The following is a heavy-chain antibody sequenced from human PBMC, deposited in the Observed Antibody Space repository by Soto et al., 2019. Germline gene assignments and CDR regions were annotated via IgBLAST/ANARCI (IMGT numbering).Heavy chain of an antibody. CDR1: GGSISSYY. CDR3: ARDIGYDFWSGYPKGWFDP. Sequence: QVQLQESGPGLVKPSETLSLTCTVSGGSISSYYWSWIRQPPGKGLEWIGYIYYSGSTNYNPSLKRRVTISVDTSKNQFSLKLSSVTAADTAVYYCARDIGYDFWSGYPKGWFDPWGQGTLVTVSS. CDR2: IYYSGST. D-gene: IGHD3-3*01. J-gene: IGHJ5*02. V-gene: IGHV4-59*01.